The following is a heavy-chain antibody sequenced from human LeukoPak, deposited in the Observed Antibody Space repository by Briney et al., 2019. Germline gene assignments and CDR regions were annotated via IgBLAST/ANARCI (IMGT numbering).Heavy chain of an antibody. CDR1: GFTFIRWA. Sequence: GWSLTLSCPASGFTFIRWAWSWVRQAPGKGLEWLSAISGSGGSTYYADTVKGRFTISRDNSKNTLYLQINSLRDEDTAVYYCAKDGGGGVVVITTPAFDYWGQGTLVTVSS. D-gene: IGHD3-22*01. V-gene: IGHV3-23*01. J-gene: IGHJ4*02. CDR2: ISGSGGST. CDR3: AKDGGGGVVVITTPAFDY.